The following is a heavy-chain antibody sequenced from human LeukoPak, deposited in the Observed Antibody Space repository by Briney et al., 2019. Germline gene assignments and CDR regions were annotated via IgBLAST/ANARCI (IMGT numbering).Heavy chain of an antibody. J-gene: IGHJ5*02. D-gene: IGHD3-22*01. CDR3: AITHSSGSPNWFDP. CDR2: INHSGST. Sequence: SETLSLTCAVYGRSFSGYYWCWLRHPPGKGLEWLGEINHSGSTNYHPSRKSRVTISVDTSKNQFSLKLSSVTAADTAVYYCAITHSSGSPNWFDPWGQETLVTVSS. V-gene: IGHV4-34*01. CDR1: GRSFSGYY.